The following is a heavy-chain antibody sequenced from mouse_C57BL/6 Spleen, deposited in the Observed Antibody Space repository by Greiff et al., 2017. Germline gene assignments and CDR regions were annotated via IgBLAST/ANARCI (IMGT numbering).Heavy chain of an antibody. Sequence: EVQVVESGGGLVKPGGSLKLSCAASGFTFSDYGMHWVRQAPEKGLEWVAYISSGSSTLYYADTVKGRFTISRDNAKTTLFLQMTSLRSEDTAMYYCATDGYRYAMDYWGQGTSVTVSS. CDR3: ATDGYRYAMDY. V-gene: IGHV5-17*01. J-gene: IGHJ4*01. D-gene: IGHD2-3*01. CDR2: ISSGSSTL. CDR1: GFTFSDYG.